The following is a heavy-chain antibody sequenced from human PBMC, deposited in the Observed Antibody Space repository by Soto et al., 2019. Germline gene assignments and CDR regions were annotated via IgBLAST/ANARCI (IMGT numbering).Heavy chain of an antibody. CDR1: GFTFSSYA. Sequence: PGGSLRLSCAASGFTFSSYAMHWVRQAPGKGLEWVAVISYDGSNKYYADSVKGRFTISRDNSKNTLYLQMNSLRAEDTAVYYCARDLLPDFWSGYQTYYYYYGMDVWGQGTTVTVSS. CDR3: ARDLLPDFWSGYQTYYYYYGMDV. V-gene: IGHV3-30-3*01. J-gene: IGHJ6*02. D-gene: IGHD3-3*01. CDR2: ISYDGSNK.